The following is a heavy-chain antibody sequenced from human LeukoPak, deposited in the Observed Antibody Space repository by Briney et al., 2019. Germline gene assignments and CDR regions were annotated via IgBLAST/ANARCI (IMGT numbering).Heavy chain of an antibody. Sequence: AGGSLRLSCAASGFTFSSYSMNWVRQAPGKGLEWVSSISSSSSYIYYADSVKGRFTISRDNSKNTLYLQMNSLRAEDTAVYYCAGCSSTSCYSGLYGMDVWGQGTTVTVSS. J-gene: IGHJ6*02. CDR3: AGCSSTSCYSGLYGMDV. V-gene: IGHV3-21*01. D-gene: IGHD2-2*02. CDR2: ISSSSSYI. CDR1: GFTFSSYS.